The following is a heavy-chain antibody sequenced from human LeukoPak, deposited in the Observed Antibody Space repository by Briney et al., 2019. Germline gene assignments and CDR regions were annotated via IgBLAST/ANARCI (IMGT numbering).Heavy chain of an antibody. CDR1: GGTFSSYA. J-gene: IGHJ4*02. CDR3: ARFDYYDSSGRYYFDY. D-gene: IGHD3-22*01. CDR2: IIPIFGTA. V-gene: IGHV1-69*01. Sequence: SVKVSCKASGGTFSSYAISWVRQAPGQGLEWMGGIIPIFGTANYAQKFQGRVTITADESTSTAYMELSSLRSEDTAVYYCARFDYYDSSGRYYFDYWGQGTLVTVSS.